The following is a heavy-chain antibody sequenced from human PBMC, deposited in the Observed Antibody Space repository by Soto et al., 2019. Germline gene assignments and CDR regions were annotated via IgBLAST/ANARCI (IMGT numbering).Heavy chain of an antibody. CDR1: GLTFSSYA. D-gene: IGHD6-19*01. V-gene: IGHV3-23*01. CDR3: VREGSAWYSGGSFDF. J-gene: IGHJ3*01. Sequence: GGSLRLSCAASGLTFSSYAMNWVRQAPGKGLEWVSVINGTGGSAYYADSVKGRFTISRDNSKNTMYLQMNSLRAEDTATYYCVREGSAWYSGGSFDFWGRGTKVTVSS. CDR2: INGTGGSA.